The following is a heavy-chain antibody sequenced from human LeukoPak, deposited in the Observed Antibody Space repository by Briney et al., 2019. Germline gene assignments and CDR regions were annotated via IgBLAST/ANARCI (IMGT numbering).Heavy chain of an antibody. J-gene: IGHJ6*02. V-gene: IGHV1-8*01. CDR3: ATFVGGQLLRGPPYGMDV. CDR1: GYTFTSYD. CDR2: MNPNSGNT. Sequence: ASVKVSCKASGYTFTSYDINWVRQATGQGLEWMGWMNPNSGNTGYAQKFQGRVTMTRNTSISTAYMELSSLRSEDTAVYYCATFVGGQLLRGPPYGMDVWGQGTTVTVSS. D-gene: IGHD2-2*01.